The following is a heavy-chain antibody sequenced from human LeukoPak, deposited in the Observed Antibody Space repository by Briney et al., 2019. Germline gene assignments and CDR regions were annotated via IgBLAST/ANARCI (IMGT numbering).Heavy chain of an antibody. CDR3: ARDRAMVRGVISFDP. V-gene: IGHV3-11*06. D-gene: IGHD3-10*01. J-gene: IGHJ5*02. CDR1: GLTFSDYY. CDR2: ISSSSSYT. Sequence: GGSLRLSCAASGLTFSDYYMSWIRQAPGKGLEWVSYISSSSSYTNYADSVKGRFTISRDNAKNSLYLQMNSPRAEDTAVYYCARDRAMVRGVISFDPWGQGTLVTVSS.